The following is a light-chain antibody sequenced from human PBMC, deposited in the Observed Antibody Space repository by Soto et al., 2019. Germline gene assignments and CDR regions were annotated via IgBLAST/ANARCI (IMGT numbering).Light chain of an antibody. J-gene: IGLJ1*01. Sequence: QSALTQPPSASGSPGQSVTISCTGASSDVGGYNYVSWYQQHPGKAPKLMIYEVTKRPSGVPDRFSGSKSGNTASLTVSGLQPEDEADYDCCSYAGANNAYVFGTGTKVTVL. CDR1: SSDVGGYNY. V-gene: IGLV2-8*01. CDR3: CSYAGANNAYV. CDR2: EVT.